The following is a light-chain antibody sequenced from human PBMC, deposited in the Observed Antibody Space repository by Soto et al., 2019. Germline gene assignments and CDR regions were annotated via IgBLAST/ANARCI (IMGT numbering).Light chain of an antibody. V-gene: IGKV1-5*03. CDR2: KAS. CDR3: QQYNSYSPWT. Sequence: DIQMTQSPSXLSASVGXRVTITXRASQSXXSWLAWYQQKPGKAPKLLIYKASSLESGVPSRFSGSGSGTEFTLTISSLQPDDFATYYCQQYNSYSPWTFGQGTKVEIK. J-gene: IGKJ1*01. CDR1: QSXXSW.